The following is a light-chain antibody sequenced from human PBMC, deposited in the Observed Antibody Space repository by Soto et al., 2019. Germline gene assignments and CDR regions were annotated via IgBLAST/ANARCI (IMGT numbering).Light chain of an antibody. J-gene: IGKJ1*01. CDR3: QQRYNWPWT. V-gene: IGKV3-11*01. CDR2: DAS. Sequence: EIVLTQSPATLSLSPGERATLSCRASQSVRSNLAWYQHKPGQAPRLLIYDASNRATGIPGRFSGSGSGTDFTLTISNLEPEDFAVYYCQQRYNWPWTFGQGAKVEIK. CDR1: QSVRSN.